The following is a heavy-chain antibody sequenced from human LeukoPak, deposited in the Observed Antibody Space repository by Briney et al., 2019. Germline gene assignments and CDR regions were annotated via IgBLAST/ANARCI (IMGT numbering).Heavy chain of an antibody. Sequence: ASVKVSCKASGYTFTSYYMHWVRQASGQGLEWMGIINPSGGSTSYAQKFQGRVTMTRDMSTSTVYMELSSLRSEDTAVYYCARASRSGYYTGMGAFDIWGQGTMVTVSS. CDR1: GYTFTSYY. D-gene: IGHD3-3*01. CDR3: ARASRSGYYTGMGAFDI. CDR2: INPSGGST. J-gene: IGHJ3*02. V-gene: IGHV1-46*01.